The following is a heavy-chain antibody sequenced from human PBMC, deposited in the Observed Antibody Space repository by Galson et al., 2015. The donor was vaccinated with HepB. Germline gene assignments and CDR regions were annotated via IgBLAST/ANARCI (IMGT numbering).Heavy chain of an antibody. D-gene: IGHD3-22*01. Sequence: SLRLSCAASGFTFNNYAMSWVRQAPGKGLEWVSAISRSGGSTYYVDSVKGRFTISRDNSKNTLHLQMNSLRPEDTAVYYCTKGGVVGSTDFWGQGTLVTVSS. J-gene: IGHJ1*01. CDR2: ISRSGGST. CDR3: TKGGVVGSTDF. CDR1: GFTFNNYA. V-gene: IGHV3-23*01.